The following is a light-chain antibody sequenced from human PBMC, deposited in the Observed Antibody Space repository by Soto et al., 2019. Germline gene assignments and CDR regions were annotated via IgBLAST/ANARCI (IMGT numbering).Light chain of an antibody. Sequence: QSALTQPASVSGSPGQSITISRTGTSSDVGSYNYVSWYQQHPGKAPKLMVFAVSNRPSGVSNRFSGSKSGNTASLTISGLQADDEADYYCSSYTGSSTLYVFGTGTKVTVL. CDR1: SSDVGSYNY. CDR2: AVS. J-gene: IGLJ1*01. V-gene: IGLV2-14*01. CDR3: SSYTGSSTLYV.